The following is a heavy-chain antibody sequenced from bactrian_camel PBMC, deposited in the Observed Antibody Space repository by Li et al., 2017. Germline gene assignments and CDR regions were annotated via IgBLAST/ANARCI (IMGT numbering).Heavy chain of an antibody. CDR1: GYTYSSIC. V-gene: IGHV3S1*01. CDR3: AATPGLVAGLRDAEWNY. Sequence: QVQLVESGGGSVQAGGSLTLSCAASGYTYSSICMAWFRQAPGKEREADATIYIAFRPDDQRTYYADPVKDRFTISKDNARQIQYLQMNNLKPEDTAIYYCAATPGLVAGLRDAEWNYWGQGTQVTVS. D-gene: IGHD7*01. J-gene: IGHJ4*01. CDR2: IYIAFRPDDQRT.